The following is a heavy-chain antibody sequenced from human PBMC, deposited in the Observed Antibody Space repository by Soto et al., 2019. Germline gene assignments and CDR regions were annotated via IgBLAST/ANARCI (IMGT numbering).Heavy chain of an antibody. D-gene: IGHD6-13*01. V-gene: IGHV3-30*18. CDR2: ISYDGSNK. J-gene: IGHJ1*01. CDR3: AKDPSSSSWFLGPRYFQH. Sequence: QVQLVESGGGVVQPGRSLRLSCAASGFTFSSYGMHWVRQAPGKGLEWVAVISYDGSNKYYADSVKGRFTISRDNSKNTLYLQMNSLRAEDTAVYYCAKDPSSSSWFLGPRYFQHWGQGTLVTVSS. CDR1: GFTFSSYG.